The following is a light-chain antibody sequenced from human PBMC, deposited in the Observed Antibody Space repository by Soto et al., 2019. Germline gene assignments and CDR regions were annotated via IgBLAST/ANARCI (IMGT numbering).Light chain of an antibody. CDR1: SSDVGGYDS. CDR3: CSYAGSNNLYV. V-gene: IGLV2-8*01. CDR2: DVS. J-gene: IGLJ1*01. Sequence: QSALTQPPSASGSPGQSVTISCTGTSSDVGGYDSVSWYQQHPGKAPKVIIYDVSQRPSGVPDRFSGSKSGNRASPTVSGLQAEDEADYYCCSYAGSNNLYVFGTGTKVTVL.